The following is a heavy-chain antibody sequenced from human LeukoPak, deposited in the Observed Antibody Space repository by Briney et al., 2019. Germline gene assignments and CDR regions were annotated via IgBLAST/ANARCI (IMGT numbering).Heavy chain of an antibody. CDR3: ARGEMATIYFDY. Sequence: SETLSLTCTVSGGSISSGGYYWSWIRQHPGKGLEWIGYIYYSGSTYYNPSLKSRVTIPVDTSKNQFSLKLSSVTAADTAVYYCARGEMATIYFDYWGQGTLVTVSS. J-gene: IGHJ4*02. CDR1: GGSISSGGYY. CDR2: IYYSGST. D-gene: IGHD5-24*01. V-gene: IGHV4-31*03.